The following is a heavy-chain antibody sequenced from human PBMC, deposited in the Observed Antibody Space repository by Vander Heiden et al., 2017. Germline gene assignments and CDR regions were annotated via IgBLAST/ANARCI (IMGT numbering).Heavy chain of an antibody. CDR1: GFTFSSYE. J-gene: IGHJ6*02. V-gene: IGHV3-48*03. CDR3: ANPSIAPHGNYYYYYGMDV. D-gene: IGHD6-6*01. CDR2: ISSSGSTI. Sequence: EVQLVESGGGLVQPGGSLRLSCTASGFTFSSYEMNWVRQAPGKGLEWVSYISSSGSTIYYADSVKGRFTISRDNAKNSLYLQMNSLRAEDTAVYYCANPSIAPHGNYYYYYGMDVWGQGTTVTVSS.